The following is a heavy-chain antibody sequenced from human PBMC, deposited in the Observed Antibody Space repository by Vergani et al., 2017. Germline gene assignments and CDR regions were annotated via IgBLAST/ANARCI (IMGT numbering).Heavy chain of an antibody. V-gene: IGHV3-9*01. Sequence: EVQLVESGGGLVQPGRSLRLSCAASGFSFDDYDMHWVRQAPGKGLEWVSGISWNSGRIVYADSVKGRFTISRDNAKNSLYLQMISPRAEDTALYYCARSSSWYIYFDYWGQGTLVTVSS. CDR3: ARSSSWYIYFDY. D-gene: IGHD6-13*01. CDR1: GFSFDDYD. J-gene: IGHJ4*02. CDR2: ISWNSGRI.